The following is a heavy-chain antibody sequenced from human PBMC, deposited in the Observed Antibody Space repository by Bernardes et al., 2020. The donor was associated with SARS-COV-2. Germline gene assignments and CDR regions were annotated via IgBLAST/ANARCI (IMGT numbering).Heavy chain of an antibody. V-gene: IGHV3-72*01. CDR1: GVTFSDHY. J-gene: IGHJ6*02. CDR3: ARDQWRPDYYCGLDV. Sequence: GSLRLSCAASGVTFSDHYMDWVRQAPGKGLEWVGRRRGKGDSYTTEYAASVKGRFTISRDDSKNSVYLQMNSLKIEDTAVYYCARDQWRPDYYCGLDVWGQGTKVTVS. D-gene: IGHD6-19*01. CDR2: RRGKGDSYTT.